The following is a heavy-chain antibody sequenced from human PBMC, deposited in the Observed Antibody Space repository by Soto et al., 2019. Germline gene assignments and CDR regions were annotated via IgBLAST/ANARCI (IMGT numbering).Heavy chain of an antibody. Sequence: GGSLRLSCAASGITFDTAWLTWVRQAPGKGLEWVGRIKGKPDGGATDYAAPVEGRFTISRDDSQNTVFLQMNSLKTDDTAVYYCTAGSPFNYWGPGTLVTVSS. CDR1: GITFDTAW. CDR3: TAGSPFNY. J-gene: IGHJ4*02. CDR2: IKGKPDGGAT. V-gene: IGHV3-15*01.